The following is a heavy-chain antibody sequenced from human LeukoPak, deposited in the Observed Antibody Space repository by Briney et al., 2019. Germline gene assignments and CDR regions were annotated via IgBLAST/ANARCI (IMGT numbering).Heavy chain of an antibody. J-gene: IGHJ6*03. Sequence: PGGSLRLSCAASGITLSSYWMGWVRQAPGKGPEWVANIKEDGIEKYYVDSVKGRFTISRDNAKNSLYLQMNSLRVEDTAVYYCARELNYYQYMDVWGKGTTVTVSS. CDR2: IKEDGIEK. CDR1: GITLSSYW. CDR3: ARELNYYQYMDV. V-gene: IGHV3-7*01.